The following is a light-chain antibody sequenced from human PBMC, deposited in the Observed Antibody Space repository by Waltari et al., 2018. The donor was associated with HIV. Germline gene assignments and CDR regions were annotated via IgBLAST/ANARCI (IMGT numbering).Light chain of an antibody. Sequence: IVMTQSPATLSVSPGERATLSCRASQSVSNKLDWYQQKPGQAPRLLMYDASTRVTGIPARFSGSGSGTDFTLTISSLQSGDFAIYYCQQYNNWLTFGGGTKVEIK. V-gene: IGKV3-15*01. CDR1: QSVSNK. CDR3: QQYNNWLT. J-gene: IGKJ4*01. CDR2: DAS.